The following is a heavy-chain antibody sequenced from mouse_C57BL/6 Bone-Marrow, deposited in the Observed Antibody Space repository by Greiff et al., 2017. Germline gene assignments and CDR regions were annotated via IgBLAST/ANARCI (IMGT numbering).Heavy chain of an antibody. J-gene: IGHJ2*01. CDR2: IYPRSGYT. CDR3: ARERSYDRLYFDY. V-gene: IGHV1-81*01. Sequence: VQLQQSGAELARPGASVKLSCKASGYTFTSYGISWVKQRTGQGLEWIGEIYPRSGYTYYNDKFKGKATLTADKSSSTAYMELRSLTSEDSAVDLCARERSYDRLYFDYWGQGTTLTVSS. CDR1: GYTFTSYG. D-gene: IGHD2-3*01.